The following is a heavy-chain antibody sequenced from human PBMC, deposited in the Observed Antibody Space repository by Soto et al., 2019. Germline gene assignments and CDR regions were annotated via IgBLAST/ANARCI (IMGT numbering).Heavy chain of an antibody. Sequence: QLQLQESGSGLVKPSQTLSLTCAVSGGSISSGGYSWSWIRQPPGKGLEWIGYIYHSGSTYYNPSLKSRVTISVDRSKNQFSLKLSSVTAADTAVYYCARGTGADKDYGDYVDWFDPWGQGTLVTVSS. CDR3: ARGTGADKDYGDYVDWFDP. V-gene: IGHV4-30-2*01. CDR2: IYHSGST. CDR1: GGSISSGGYS. J-gene: IGHJ5*02. D-gene: IGHD4-17*01.